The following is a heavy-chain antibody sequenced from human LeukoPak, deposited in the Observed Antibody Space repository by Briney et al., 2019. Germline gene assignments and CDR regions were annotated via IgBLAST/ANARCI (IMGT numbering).Heavy chain of an antibody. CDR1: GYTFTSYY. Sequence: GASVKVSCKASGYTFTSYYMHWVRQAPGQGLEWMGWINPNSGGTNYAQKFQGRVTMTRDTSISTAYMELSRLRSDDTAVYYCAREAPVGATNYDAFDIWGQGTMVTVSS. D-gene: IGHD1-26*01. V-gene: IGHV1-2*02. CDR3: AREAPVGATNYDAFDI. J-gene: IGHJ3*02. CDR2: INPNSGGT.